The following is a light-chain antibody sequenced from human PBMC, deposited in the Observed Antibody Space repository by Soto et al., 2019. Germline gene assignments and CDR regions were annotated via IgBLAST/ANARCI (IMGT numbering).Light chain of an antibody. CDR3: SSSTTPSTSRVV. V-gene: IGLV2-14*01. CDR2: EVS. Sequence: QSALTQPASVSGSPGQSITISCTGTSSDVGGYNYVSWYQQHPGKAPKLMIYEVSNRPSGVSNRFSGSKSRNTASLTISGLQAEDEADYYSSSSTTPSTSRVVFGGGSKLT. CDR1: SSDVGGYNY. J-gene: IGLJ2*01.